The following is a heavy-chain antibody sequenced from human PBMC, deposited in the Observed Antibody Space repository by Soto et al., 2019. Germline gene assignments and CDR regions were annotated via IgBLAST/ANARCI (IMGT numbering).Heavy chain of an antibody. D-gene: IGHD3-10*01. J-gene: IGHJ3*02. CDR3: AKDYYGSDDAFDI. V-gene: IGHV3-30*18. CDR1: GFTFSSYG. Sequence: QVQLVESGGGVVQPGRSLRLSCAASGFTFSSYGMHWVRQAPGKGLEGVAVISYDGSNKYYADSVKGRFTISRDNSKNTLYLQMNSLRAEDTAVYYCAKDYYGSDDAFDIWGQGTMVTVSS. CDR2: ISYDGSNK.